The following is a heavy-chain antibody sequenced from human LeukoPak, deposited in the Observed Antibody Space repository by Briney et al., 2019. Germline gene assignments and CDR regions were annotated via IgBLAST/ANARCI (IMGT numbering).Heavy chain of an antibody. V-gene: IGHV6-1*01. CDR3: ARRLTQYDCFDP. Sequence: SQTLSLTCAISGDSVSSNSVTWHWLRQSPSRGLEWLGRTYYRFTWYNYYAVSVRGRITVNPDTSKNQFSLHLNSVTPEDTAVYYCARRLTQYDCFDPWGQGSLVTVSS. J-gene: IGHJ5*02. D-gene: IGHD2-2*01. CDR1: GDSVSSNSVT. CDR2: TYYRFTWYN.